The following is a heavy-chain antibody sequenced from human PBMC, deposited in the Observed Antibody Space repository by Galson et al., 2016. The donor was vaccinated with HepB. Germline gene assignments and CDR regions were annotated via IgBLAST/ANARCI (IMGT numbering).Heavy chain of an antibody. CDR1: GFVFSNFG. V-gene: IGHV3-23*01. CDR3: AKERLVRRIFDH. CDR2: ISTRRTT. Sequence: SLRLSCAASGFVFSNFGLSWVRQAPGKGLEWVASISTRRTTYYSDSAQGRFTISRDNSNNTLYLQMNGLRAEDTAVYYCAKERLVRRIFDHWSQGTLLTVSS. J-gene: IGHJ4*02. D-gene: IGHD1-1*01.